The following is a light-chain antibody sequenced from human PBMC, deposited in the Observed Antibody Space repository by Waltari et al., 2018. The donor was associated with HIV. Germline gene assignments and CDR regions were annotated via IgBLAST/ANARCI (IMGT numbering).Light chain of an antibody. Sequence: QSALTQPPSVSGSPGQSVTISCTGTSSDVGSYNRVSWYQQPPGTAPKLMIYEVSNRPSAVPDRFSGSKSGNTASLTISGLQAEDEADYYCSSYTSSSTFSFGGGTKLTVL. V-gene: IGLV2-18*02. CDR1: SSDVGSYNR. J-gene: IGLJ2*01. CDR3: SSYTSSSTFS. CDR2: EVS.